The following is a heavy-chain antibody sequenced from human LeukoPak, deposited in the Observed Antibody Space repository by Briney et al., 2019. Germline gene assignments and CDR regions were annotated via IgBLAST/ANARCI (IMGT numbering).Heavy chain of an antibody. CDR1: GDSVSSNSAA. CDR3: ARAAPGGIFGVVIPGGAFDI. V-gene: IGHV6-1*01. J-gene: IGHJ3*02. D-gene: IGHD3-3*01. Sequence: SQTLSLTCAISGDSVSSNSAAWNWIRQSPSRGLEWLGRTYYRSKWYNDYAVSVKSRITINPDTSKNQFSLQLNSVTPEDTAVYYCARAAPGGIFGVVIPGGAFDIWGQGTMVTVSS. CDR2: TYYRSKWYN.